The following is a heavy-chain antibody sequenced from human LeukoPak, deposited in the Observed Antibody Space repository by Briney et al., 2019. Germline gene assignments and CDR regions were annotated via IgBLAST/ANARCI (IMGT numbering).Heavy chain of an antibody. CDR1: GGSISSYY. Sequence: SETLSLTCTVSGGSISSYYWSWIRQPPGKGLEWIGYIYYSGSTNYNPSLKSRVTISVDTSKNQFSLNLSSVTAADTAVYYCARGPLDSGYTYFDYWGQGTLVSVAS. CDR2: IYYSGST. D-gene: IGHD5-12*01. J-gene: IGHJ4*02. V-gene: IGHV4-59*12. CDR3: ARGPLDSGYTYFDY.